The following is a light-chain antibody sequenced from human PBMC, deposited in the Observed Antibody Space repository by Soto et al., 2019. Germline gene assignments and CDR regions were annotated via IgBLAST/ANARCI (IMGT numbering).Light chain of an antibody. V-gene: IGKV3-20*01. CDR2: GAS. CDR3: QLYGNSPLYT. CDR1: QSVNTNY. Sequence: EIVLTQSPGTLSLSPGERATLSCRASQSVNTNYFAWYQQKPGQAPRLLIYGASRRATGIPDRFSGSASGTDLTLTISRMEPEDLAVYFCQLYGNSPLYTFGQGTQLEIK. J-gene: IGKJ2*01.